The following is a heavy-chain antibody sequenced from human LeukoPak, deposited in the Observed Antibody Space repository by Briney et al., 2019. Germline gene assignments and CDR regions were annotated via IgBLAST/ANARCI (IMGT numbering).Heavy chain of an antibody. V-gene: IGHV1-18*01. D-gene: IGHD5-24*01. CDR3: ARVGEFLQNYFDI. J-gene: IGHJ3*02. CDR1: GYTFTSYG. CDR2: ISAYNGNT. Sequence: ASVNVSCKASGYTFTSYGISWVRQAPGQGVAGMGWISAYNGNTNYAQKLQGRVTMTTDTYTSTAYMELRSLRSDDTAVYYCARVGEFLQNYFDIWGQGTMVTVSS.